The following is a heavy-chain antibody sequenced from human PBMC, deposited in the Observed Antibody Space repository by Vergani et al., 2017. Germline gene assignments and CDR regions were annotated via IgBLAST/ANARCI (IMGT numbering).Heavy chain of an antibody. CDR1: GYSFTSYW. Sequence: EVQLVQSGAEVKKPGDSLKLSCKVSGYSFTSYWIGWVRQMPGKGLEWMGSIYPRDSDTLYSPSFQGQVTISAETSISTAYLQWSSLKASDTAMYYCASLRDGYNARYFDYWGQGTLVTVSS. D-gene: IGHD5-24*01. V-gene: IGHV5-51*01. CDR2: IYPRDSDT. J-gene: IGHJ4*02. CDR3: ASLRDGYNARYFDY.